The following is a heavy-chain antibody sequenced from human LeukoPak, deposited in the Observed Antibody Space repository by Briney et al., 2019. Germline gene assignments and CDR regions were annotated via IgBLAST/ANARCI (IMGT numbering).Heavy chain of an antibody. D-gene: IGHD1-26*01. CDR2: INTDNGNT. CDR3: ARDQGGATFDP. V-gene: IGHV1-18*01. CDR1: GYTFTSYG. J-gene: IGHJ5*02. Sequence: ASVKVSCKASGYTFTSYGISWVRQAPGQGLEWMGWINTDNGNTNYAQKLQGRVTMTTDTSTSTAYMELRTLRSDDTAVYYCARDQGGATFDPWGQGTLVTVYS.